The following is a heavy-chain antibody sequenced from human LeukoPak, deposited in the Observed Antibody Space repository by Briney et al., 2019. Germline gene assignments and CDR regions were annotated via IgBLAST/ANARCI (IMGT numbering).Heavy chain of an antibody. V-gene: IGHV1-18*01. J-gene: IGHJ6*03. CDR3: ARGLRPSGYYYYYYYYYMDV. CDR1: GYTFTSYG. CDR2: ISAYNGNT. Sequence: ASVKVSCKASGYTFTSYGISWVRQAPGQGLEWMGWISAYNGNTNYAQKLQGRVTMTTDTSTSTAYMELRSLRSDDTAVYYCARGLRPSGYYYYYYYYYMDVWGEGTTVTVSS. D-gene: IGHD3-22*01.